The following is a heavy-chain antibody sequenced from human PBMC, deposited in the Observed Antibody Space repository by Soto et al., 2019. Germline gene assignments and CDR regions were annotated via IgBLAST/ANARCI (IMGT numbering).Heavy chain of an antibody. Sequence: QVQLVQSGAEVKKPGASVKVSCKASGYTFTSYDINWVRQATGQGLEWMGWMNPNSGNTGYAQKFRGRVTMTRNTSISTAYMELSSLRSEDTAVYYCARVYYDFWSGYPYFDYWGQGTLVTVSS. D-gene: IGHD3-3*01. J-gene: IGHJ4*02. V-gene: IGHV1-8*01. CDR2: MNPNSGNT. CDR1: GYTFTSYD. CDR3: ARVYYDFWSGYPYFDY.